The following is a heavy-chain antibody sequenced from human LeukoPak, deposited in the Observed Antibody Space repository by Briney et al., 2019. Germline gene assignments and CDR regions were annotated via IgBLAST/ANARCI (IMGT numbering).Heavy chain of an antibody. V-gene: IGHV3-15*01. CDR2: IKSKTDGGTT. D-gene: IGHD5-18*01. Sequence: GGSLRLSCAASGFTFSNTWMSWVRQAPGKGLDWVGRIKSKTDGGTTDYAAPVKGRFTISRDDSKNTLYLQMNSLKTEDTAVYYCTTGGSDTAMVGYYFELWGQGTVVRVS. CDR3: TTGGSDTAMVGYYFEL. J-gene: IGHJ4*02. CDR1: GFTFSNTW.